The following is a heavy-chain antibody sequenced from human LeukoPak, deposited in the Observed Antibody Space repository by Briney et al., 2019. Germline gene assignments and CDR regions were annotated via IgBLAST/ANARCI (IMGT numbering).Heavy chain of an antibody. CDR3: ARLPAAMSPYYYYGMDV. CDR1: GYTFIGYY. V-gene: IGHV1-2*02. J-gene: IGHJ6*02. CDR2: INPNSGGT. D-gene: IGHD2-2*01. Sequence: ASVKVSCKASGYTFIGYYMHWVREAPGQGLEWMGWINPNSGGTNYAQKFQGRVTMTRDTSISTAYMELSRLRSDDTAVYYCARLPAAMSPYYYYGMDVWGQGTTVTVSS.